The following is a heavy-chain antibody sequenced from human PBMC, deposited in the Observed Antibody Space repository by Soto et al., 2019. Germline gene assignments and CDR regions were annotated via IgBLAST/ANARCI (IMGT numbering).Heavy chain of an antibody. Sequence: QGQLVQSGAEVKKPGASVKVSCKASGYTFTRYGISWVRQAAGQGLEWMGWISGYNGDTKYAQKFQGSVTMTVDTSTTTAYMEQRSLTSDDRAVYYCAKNGQPPYYYYGMDVWGQGTTVTVSS. CDR1: GYTFTRYG. D-gene: IGHD2-8*01. CDR3: AKNGQPPYYYYGMDV. CDR2: ISGYNGDT. V-gene: IGHV1-18*01. J-gene: IGHJ6*02.